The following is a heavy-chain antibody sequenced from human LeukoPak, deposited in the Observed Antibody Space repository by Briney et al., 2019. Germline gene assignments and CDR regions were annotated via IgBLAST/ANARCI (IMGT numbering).Heavy chain of an antibody. CDR1: GLSFSSFA. D-gene: IGHD2-21*01. V-gene: IGHV3-23*01. Sequence: GGSLRLSCAASGLSFSSFAMSWVRQGPARGLEWVSSIRGNGETFYADSVKGRFTLSSDSSRNTVYFQLNDLRVEDTAIYCGAKANWVSSTDSIGWAKGTRATVSS. J-gene: IGHJ4*02. CDR3: AKANWVSSTDSIG. CDR2: IRGNGET.